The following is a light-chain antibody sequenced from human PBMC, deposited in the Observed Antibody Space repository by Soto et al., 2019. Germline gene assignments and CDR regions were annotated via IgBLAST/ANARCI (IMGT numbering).Light chain of an antibody. Sequence: AIRMTQSPSSLSASTGDRVTITCRASQGISSYLAWYQQKPGKAPKLLIYAASTLQSGVPSRFSGSGSGTDFTLTISCLQSEYFATYYCQQYYSYPRSTFGQGTKLEIK. CDR1: QGISSY. J-gene: IGKJ2*01. CDR3: QQYYSYPRST. V-gene: IGKV1-8*01. CDR2: AAS.